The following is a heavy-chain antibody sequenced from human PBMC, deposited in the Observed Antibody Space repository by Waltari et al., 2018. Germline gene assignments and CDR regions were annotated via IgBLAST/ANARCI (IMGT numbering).Heavy chain of an antibody. J-gene: IGHJ6*02. D-gene: IGHD3-3*01. CDR1: GGSISSGSYY. CDR3: AREKDYDFWSGYPPYYYYGMDV. V-gene: IGHV4-61*02. CDR2: IYTSGST. Sequence: QVQLQESGPGLVKPSQTLSLTCTVSGGSISSGSYYWSWIRQPAGKGLEWIGRIYTSGSTNYTPSLKSRVTISVDTSKNQVSLKLSSVTAADTAVYYCAREKDYDFWSGYPPYYYYGMDVWGQGTTVTVSS.